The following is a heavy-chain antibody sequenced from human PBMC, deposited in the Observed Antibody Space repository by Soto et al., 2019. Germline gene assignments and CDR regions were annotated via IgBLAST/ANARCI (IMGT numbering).Heavy chain of an antibody. Sequence: ASETLSLTCSVSGFSVSSTYWGWVRQSPGKGLEWIGYVYNSGSTIYSPPLKSRITISMDPSKNQFSLRLRSVTAADTAVYYCARIPYSSASFDYWGQGNLVTVSS. CDR1: GFSVSSTY. D-gene: IGHD6-19*01. CDR3: ARIPYSSASFDY. V-gene: IGHV4-59*02. CDR2: VYNSGST. J-gene: IGHJ4*02.